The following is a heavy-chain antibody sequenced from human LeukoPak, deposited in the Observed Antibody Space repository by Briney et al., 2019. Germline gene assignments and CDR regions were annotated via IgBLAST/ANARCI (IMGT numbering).Heavy chain of an antibody. Sequence: ASVRVSCKASGYTFTSYAMHWVRQAPGQRLERMGWINAGNGNTKYSQKFQGRVTITRDTSASTAYMELSSLRSEDTAVYYCARDVRDLLAAAGTPLYYFDYWGQGTLVTVSS. V-gene: IGHV1-3*01. CDR1: GYTFTSYA. D-gene: IGHD6-13*01. J-gene: IGHJ4*02. CDR2: INAGNGNT. CDR3: ARDVRDLLAAAGTPLYYFDY.